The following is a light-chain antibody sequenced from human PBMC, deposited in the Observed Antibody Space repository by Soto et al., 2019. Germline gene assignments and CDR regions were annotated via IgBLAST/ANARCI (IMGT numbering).Light chain of an antibody. CDR2: GAS. CDR3: QQLFRYPVD. Sequence: IQLTQSPSSLSASVGDRVTITCRASEGIFNYLAWYQQQPGKAPKLLIYGASTLQGGVPSRFTGSGSGTDFTLTISSLQPEDFATYHCQQLFRYPVDFGQGTRLEMK. J-gene: IGKJ5*01. V-gene: IGKV1-9*01. CDR1: EGIFNY.